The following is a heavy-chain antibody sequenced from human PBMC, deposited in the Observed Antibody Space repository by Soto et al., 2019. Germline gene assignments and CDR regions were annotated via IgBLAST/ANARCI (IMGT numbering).Heavy chain of an antibody. D-gene: IGHD3-16*02. Sequence: LETLSLTYTVAGGSISSYDWSWIRQPPGKGLEWIGYIYYSGSTNYNPSLKSRVTISVDTSKNQFSLKLSSVTAADTAVYYCARFDHYNYYYGMDVWGHGTTVTVSS. CDR1: GGSISSYD. CDR3: ARFDHYNYYYGMDV. J-gene: IGHJ6*02. CDR2: IYYSGST. V-gene: IGHV4-59*01.